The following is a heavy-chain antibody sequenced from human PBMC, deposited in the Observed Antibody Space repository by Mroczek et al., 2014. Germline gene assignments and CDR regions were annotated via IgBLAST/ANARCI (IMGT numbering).Heavy chain of an antibody. CDR1: GFTFSSYG. D-gene: IGHD6-13*01. CDR3: ARDGGRIAAAGIFDY. CDR2: IWYDGSNK. V-gene: IGHV3-33*01. Sequence: VQLVESGGGVVQPGRSLRLSCAASGFTFSSYGMHWVRQAPGKGLEWVAVIWYDGSNKYYADSVKGRFTISRDNSKNTLYLQMNSLRAEDTAVYYCARDGGRIAAAGIFDYWGQGTLVTVSS. J-gene: IGHJ4*02.